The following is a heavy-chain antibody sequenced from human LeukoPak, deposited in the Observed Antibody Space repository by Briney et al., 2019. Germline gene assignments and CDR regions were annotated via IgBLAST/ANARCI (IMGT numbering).Heavy chain of an antibody. J-gene: IGHJ4*02. CDR1: GYTFTSYA. CDR3: ARGVATNRYYFDY. CDR2: INAGNGNT. D-gene: IGHD5-12*01. V-gene: IGHV1-3*01. Sequence: ASVTVSCKASGYTFTSYAMHWVRQAPGQRLEWMGWINAGNGNTKYSQKFQGRVTITRDTSASTAYMELSRLRAEDTAVYSCARGVATNRYYFDYWGQGTLVTVSS.